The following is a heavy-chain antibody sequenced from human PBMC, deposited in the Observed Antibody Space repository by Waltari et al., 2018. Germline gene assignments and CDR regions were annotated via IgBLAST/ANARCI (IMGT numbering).Heavy chain of an antibody. CDR3: AKGPTTYYYDSSGYYYDY. Sequence: EVQLLESGGGLVQPGGSLRLSCAASGFTFSSYDLSWVRPAPGKGLEWVSAISGSGGSTYYADSVKGRFTISRDNSKNTLYLQMNSLRAEDTAVYYCAKGPTTYYYDSSGYYYDYWGQGTLVTVSS. CDR1: GFTFSSYD. CDR2: ISGSGGST. V-gene: IGHV3-23*01. J-gene: IGHJ4*02. D-gene: IGHD3-22*01.